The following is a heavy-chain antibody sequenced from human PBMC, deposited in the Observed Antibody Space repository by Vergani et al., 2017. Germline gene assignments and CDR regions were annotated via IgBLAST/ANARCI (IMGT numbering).Heavy chain of an antibody. V-gene: IGHV4-59*01. CDR3: ARGVVGASLFDY. D-gene: IGHD1-26*01. CDR2: IYYSGST. CDR1: GGSISSYY. J-gene: IGHJ4*02. Sequence: QVQLQESGPGLVKPSETLSLTCTVSGGSISSYYWSWIRQPPGNGLEWIGYIYYSGSTNYNPSLKSRVTISVDTSKNQFSLKLSSVTAADTAVYYCARGVVGASLFDYWGQGTLVTVSS.